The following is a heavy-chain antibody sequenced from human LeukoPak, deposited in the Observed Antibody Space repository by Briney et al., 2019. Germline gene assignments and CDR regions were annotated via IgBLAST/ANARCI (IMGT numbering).Heavy chain of an antibody. D-gene: IGHD4-17*01. CDR3: AKDTNLVTTYDY. CDR1: GFTFDDYA. Sequence: GGSLRLSCAASGFTFDDYAMHWVRQAPGKGLEWVSAISGSGGSTYYADSVKGRFTISRDNSKNTLYLQMNSLRAEDTAVYYCAKDTNLVTTYDYWGQGTLVTVSS. CDR2: ISGSGGST. V-gene: IGHV3-23*01. J-gene: IGHJ4*02.